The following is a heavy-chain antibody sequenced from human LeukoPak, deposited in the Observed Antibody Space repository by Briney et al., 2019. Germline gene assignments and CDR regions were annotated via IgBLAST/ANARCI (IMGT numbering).Heavy chain of an antibody. V-gene: IGHV3-48*04. CDR3: ARDGTMVRGVMKGIPYGMDV. D-gene: IGHD3-10*01. CDR2: ISSSSSTI. J-gene: IGHJ6*02. CDR1: GFTFSSYS. Sequence: GRSLRLSCAASGFTFSSYSMNWVRQAPGKGLEWVSYISSSSSTIYYADSVKGRFTISRDNAKNSLYLQMNSLRAEDTAVYYCARDGTMVRGVMKGIPYGMDVWGQGTTVTVSS.